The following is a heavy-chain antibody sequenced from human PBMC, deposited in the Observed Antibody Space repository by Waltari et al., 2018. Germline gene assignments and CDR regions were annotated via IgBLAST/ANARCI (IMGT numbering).Heavy chain of an antibody. Sequence: EVQLVESGGGLIQPGGSLRLSCVASGFTVSSNYMSWVRQAPGKGLEWVSVIYSGGSTYYADSVKGRFTISRDNSKNTLYLQMNSLRAEDTAVYYCARDINSSSWFWFDYWGQGTLVTVSS. CDR3: ARDINSSSWFWFDY. J-gene: IGHJ4*02. V-gene: IGHV3-53*01. CDR2: IYSGGST. CDR1: GFTVSSNY. D-gene: IGHD6-13*01.